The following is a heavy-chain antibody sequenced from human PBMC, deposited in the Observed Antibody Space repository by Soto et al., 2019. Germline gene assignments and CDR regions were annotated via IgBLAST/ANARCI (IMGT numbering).Heavy chain of an antibody. J-gene: IGHJ6*03. CDR2: INHSGST. CDR1: GGSFSGYY. D-gene: IGHD5-12*01. V-gene: IGHV4-34*01. CDR3: ATGVLLPTISYYYMDV. Sequence: SQTLSLTCAVVGGSFSGYYCSRIRQPPGKGLEWIGEINHSGSTNYNPSLESRVTISVDTSKNQFSLKLSSVTAADTAVYYCATGVLLPTISYYYMDVWGKGTTVTVSS.